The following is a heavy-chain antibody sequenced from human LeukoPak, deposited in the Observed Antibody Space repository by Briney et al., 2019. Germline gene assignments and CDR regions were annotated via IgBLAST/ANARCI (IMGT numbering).Heavy chain of an antibody. Sequence: GGSLRLSCVAPGFTFSTYGMPWVRQAPGKGLECDAFIQSNGDSEFYVDSVKGRFTISRDNSKNTGYLQMSSLRVEDTAVYYCARDPAGFWGQGTLVTVSS. CDR2: IQSNGDSE. J-gene: IGHJ4*02. V-gene: IGHV3-30*02. D-gene: IGHD3-10*01. CDR1: GFTFSTYG. CDR3: ARDPAGF.